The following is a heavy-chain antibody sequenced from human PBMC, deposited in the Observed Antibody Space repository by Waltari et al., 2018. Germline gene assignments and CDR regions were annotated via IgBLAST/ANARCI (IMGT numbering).Heavy chain of an antibody. CDR1: GFSFSSAW. CDR2: IRSKENGGPT. Sequence: EVVLAESGGGLVKPGGSLRLSCAASGFSFSSAWMSWVRQIPGKGLEWLGRIRSKENGGPTEYSAAVKDRFVISRDDSEKMLFLEMTNLKIEDTGVYYCVTPPIFAAHGGFDYWGQGALVTVSS. CDR3: VTPPIFAAHGGFDY. V-gene: IGHV3-15*01. J-gene: IGHJ4*02. D-gene: IGHD3-9*01.